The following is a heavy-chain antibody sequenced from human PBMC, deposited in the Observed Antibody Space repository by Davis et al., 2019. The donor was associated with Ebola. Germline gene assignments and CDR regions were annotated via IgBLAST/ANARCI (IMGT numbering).Heavy chain of an antibody. D-gene: IGHD3-22*01. Sequence: SETLSLTCTVSGGSISSYYWSWIRQPPGKWLEWIGSIYYSGSTYYNPSLKSRVTISVDTSKNQFSLKLSSVTAADTAVYYCARLSVVLDYWGQGTLVTVSS. CDR3: ARLSVVLDY. CDR1: GGSISSYY. J-gene: IGHJ4*02. V-gene: IGHV4-59*05. CDR2: IYYSGST.